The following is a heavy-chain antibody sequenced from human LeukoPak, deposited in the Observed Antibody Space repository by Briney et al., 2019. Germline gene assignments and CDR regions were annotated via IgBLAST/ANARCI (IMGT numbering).Heavy chain of an antibody. V-gene: IGHV6-1*01. Sequence: SQTLSLTCAISGDSVSSNSAAWNWIRQSPSRGLEWLGRTYYRSKWYNDYAVSVKSRITINPDTSKNQFSLQLNSVTPEDTAVYYCARENSLVSWYYYYYMDVWGKGTTVTVSS. CDR1: GDSVSSNSAA. CDR2: TYYRSKWYN. J-gene: IGHJ6*03. CDR3: ARENSLVSWYYYYYMDV. D-gene: IGHD6-13*01.